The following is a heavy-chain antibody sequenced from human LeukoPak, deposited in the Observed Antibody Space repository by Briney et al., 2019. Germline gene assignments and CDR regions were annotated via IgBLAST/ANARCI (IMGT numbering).Heavy chain of an antibody. CDR3: ARQYTGIDY. CDR2: IYYSGST. D-gene: IGHD2-2*02. J-gene: IGHJ4*02. V-gene: IGHV4-39*01. Sequence: PSETLSLTCTVSGGSISSSSYYWGWIRQPPGKGLEWIGSIYYSGSTYYNPSLKSRVTISVDTSKNQFYLKLSSVTATDTAVFYCARQYTGIDYWGQGTLVTVSS. CDR1: GGSISSSSYY.